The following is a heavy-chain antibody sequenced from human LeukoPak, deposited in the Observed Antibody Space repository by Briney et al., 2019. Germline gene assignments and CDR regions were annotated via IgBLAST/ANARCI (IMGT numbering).Heavy chain of an antibody. CDR1: GYTFTGYY. CDR3: ASKGLWFGELLEPHAFDI. V-gene: IGHV1-2*02. CDR2: INPNSGGT. J-gene: IGHJ3*02. Sequence: GASVKVSCKASGYTFTGYYMHWVRQAPGQGLEWMGWINPNSGGTNYAQKFQGRVTMTRNTSTSTAYMELSRLRSDDTAVYYCASKGLWFGELLEPHAFDIWGQGTMVTVSS. D-gene: IGHD3-10*01.